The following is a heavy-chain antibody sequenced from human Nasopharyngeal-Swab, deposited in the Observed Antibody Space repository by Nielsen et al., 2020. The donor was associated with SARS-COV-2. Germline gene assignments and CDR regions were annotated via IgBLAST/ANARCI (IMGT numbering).Heavy chain of an antibody. CDR3: ARVFRSGDRPY. D-gene: IGHD1-26*01. CDR2: ISGKSDTT. V-gene: IGHV3-48*02. CDR1: GFTFSDYS. Sequence: GESLKISCAASGFTFSDYSLNWVRQAPGRGLEWLSYISGKSDTTNYADSVKGRFTISRDNAKNSLYLQMNSLRDEDTAVYYCARVFRSGDRPYWGQGTLVTVSS. J-gene: IGHJ4*02.